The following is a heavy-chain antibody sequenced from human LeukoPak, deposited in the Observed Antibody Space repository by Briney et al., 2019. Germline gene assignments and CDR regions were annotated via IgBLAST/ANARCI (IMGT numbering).Heavy chain of an antibody. CDR1: GGSISGSSHY. J-gene: IGHJ5*02. D-gene: IGHD6-13*01. Sequence: SETLSLTCTVSGGSISGSSHYWGWIRQPPGKGLEWIGSIHDSGSTYYNPSLKSRVTISVDTSKNQFSLKLTSMTAADTAVYYCARHAWGSSWYYWFDPWGQGTLVTVSS. CDR2: IHDSGST. V-gene: IGHV4-39*01. CDR3: ARHAWGSSWYYWFDP.